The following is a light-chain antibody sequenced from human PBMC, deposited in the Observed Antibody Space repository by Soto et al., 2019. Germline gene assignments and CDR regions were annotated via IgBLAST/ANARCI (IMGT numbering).Light chain of an antibody. J-gene: IGKJ2*01. Sequence: DIEMTQSPSTLSASVGDRVTITCRASQSINSWLAWYQQKPGKAPKLLIYDASSLESGVPSRFSGSGSGTEFTLTISRLQPDDFATYYCQQYDSYPFTFGQGTNLEIK. CDR1: QSINSW. CDR2: DAS. V-gene: IGKV1-5*01. CDR3: QQYDSYPFT.